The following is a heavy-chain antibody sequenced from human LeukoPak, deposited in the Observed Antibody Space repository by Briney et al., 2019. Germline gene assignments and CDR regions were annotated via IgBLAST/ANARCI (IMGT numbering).Heavy chain of an antibody. CDR3: ASSRSTDAFDI. CDR1: GFTFSSYS. J-gene: IGHJ3*02. V-gene: IGHV3-21*01. CDR2: ISSSSSSYI. D-gene: IGHD2-2*01. Sequence: GESLKISCAASGFTFSSYSMNWVRQAPGKGLEWVSAISSSSSSYIYYADSVKGRFTISRDNAKNSLYLQMNSLRAEDTAVYYCASSRSTDAFDIWGQGTMVTVSS.